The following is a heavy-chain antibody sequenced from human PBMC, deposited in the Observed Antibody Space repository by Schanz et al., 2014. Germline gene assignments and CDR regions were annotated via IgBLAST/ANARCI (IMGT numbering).Heavy chain of an antibody. CDR2: IYRGGST. Sequence: QVHLVESGGGVVQPGRSLRLSCAASGFTFSSYGMHWVRQAPGKGLEWVSVIYRGGSTYYADSVKGRFTISRDNSKNTLYLQMNSLRAEDAAVYRCARDKNYDDSAEYGMDVWGQGTTVTVSS. CDR3: ARDKNYDDSAEYGMDV. CDR1: GFTFSSYG. D-gene: IGHD3-22*01. V-gene: IGHV3-NL1*01. J-gene: IGHJ6*02.